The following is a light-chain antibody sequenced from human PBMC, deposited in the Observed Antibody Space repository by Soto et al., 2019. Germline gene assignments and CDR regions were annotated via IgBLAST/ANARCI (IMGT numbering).Light chain of an antibody. CDR1: QRVSNN. Sequence: IVMTQSPATLSVSPGGKATLSCRASQRVSNNLAWYQQKPGQAPRLLIYFASTRATGIPARFSGSGSGTEFSLTISNLQSEDFAVYYCQQYNKWPLTFGGGTKVETK. CDR2: FAS. J-gene: IGKJ4*01. V-gene: IGKV3-15*01. CDR3: QQYNKWPLT.